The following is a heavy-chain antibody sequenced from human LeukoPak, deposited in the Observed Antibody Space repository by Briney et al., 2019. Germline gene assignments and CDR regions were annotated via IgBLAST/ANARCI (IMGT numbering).Heavy chain of an antibody. D-gene: IGHD3-22*01. CDR3: ARPTYYYDSSGYVYNWFDP. Sequence: SETLSLTCAVYGGSFSGYYWSWIRQPPGKGLEWIGEINHSGSTNYNPSLKSRVTISVDTSKNQFSLKLSSVTAADTAVYYCARPTYYYDSSGYVYNWFDPWGQGTLVTVSS. CDR2: INHSGST. J-gene: IGHJ5*02. CDR1: GGSFSGYY. V-gene: IGHV4-34*01.